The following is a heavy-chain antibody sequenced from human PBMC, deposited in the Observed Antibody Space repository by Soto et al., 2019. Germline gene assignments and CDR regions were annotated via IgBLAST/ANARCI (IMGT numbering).Heavy chain of an antibody. V-gene: IGHV1-18*01. CDR2: INTNNGNI. CDR3: ARDSLNWNDGGIGCFDS. Sequence: QVQLVQSEAEVKKPGASVKVSCRATGYTLTSYSISWVRQAPGQGLEWMGWINTNNGNINYAQKLQGRVTMTIDTSTNTAYMELRSLKSDDTAVYYCARDSLNWNDGGIGCFDSWGQGTLVTVSS. CDR1: GYTLTSYS. D-gene: IGHD1-1*01. J-gene: IGHJ4*02.